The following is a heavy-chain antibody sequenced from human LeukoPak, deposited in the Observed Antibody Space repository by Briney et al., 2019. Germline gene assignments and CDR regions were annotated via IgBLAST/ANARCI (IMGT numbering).Heavy chain of an antibody. Sequence: GGSLRLSCAASGFTFSSYNMNWVREAPGKGLEWVSSITSGSSYIYYADSVKGRFTISRDNAKNSLYLQMNSLRAEDTAVYYCARDPYSGSYGNYYYYFMDVWGKGTTVTISS. CDR2: ITSGSSYI. J-gene: IGHJ6*03. CDR1: GFTFSSYN. D-gene: IGHD1-26*01. CDR3: ARDPYSGSYGNYYYYFMDV. V-gene: IGHV3-21*01.